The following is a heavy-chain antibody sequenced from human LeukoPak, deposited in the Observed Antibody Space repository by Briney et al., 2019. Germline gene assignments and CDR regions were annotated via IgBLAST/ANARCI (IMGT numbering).Heavy chain of an antibody. V-gene: IGHV4-34*01. CDR3: AREGPLRDCGGDCYANDY. CDR1: GGSFSGYY. J-gene: IGHJ4*02. Sequence: SETLSLTCAVYGGSFSGYYWSWIRQPPGKGLEWFGEINHSGSTNYNPSLKSRVTISVDTSKNQFSLKLSSVTAADTAVYYCAREGPLRDCGGDCYANDYWGQGTLVTVSS. CDR2: INHSGST. D-gene: IGHD2-21*02.